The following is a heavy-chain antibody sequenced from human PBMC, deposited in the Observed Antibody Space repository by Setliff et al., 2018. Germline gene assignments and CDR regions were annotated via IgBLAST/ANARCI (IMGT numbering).Heavy chain of an antibody. D-gene: IGHD2-2*01. CDR1: GFTLSSYW. V-gene: IGHV3-74*01. CDR2: INSDGSST. Sequence: GSLRLSCAASGFTLSSYWMHWVRQAPGKGLVWVSRINSDGSSTSYADSVKGRFTISRDNAKNTLYLQMNSLRAEDTAVYYCARAHSSTLSVHDYWGQGTLVTVSS. J-gene: IGHJ4*02. CDR3: ARAHSSTLSVHDY.